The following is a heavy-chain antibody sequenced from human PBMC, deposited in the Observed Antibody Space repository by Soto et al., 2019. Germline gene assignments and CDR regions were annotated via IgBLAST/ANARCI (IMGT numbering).Heavy chain of an antibody. CDR2: ISALNGNT. Sequence: ASVKVSCKASGYSFTTCGVSWVRQAPGQGPEWLGWISALNGNTNYAQPLQGRLTLTTDTSKSTAYMELRSLRSDDTAKYYCGRDPPITGSLRGAPTRAVWGQGNTGTVSS. J-gene: IGHJ6*02. CDR1: GYSFTTCG. D-gene: IGHD1-20*01. CDR3: GRDPPITGSLRGAPTRAV. V-gene: IGHV1-18*04.